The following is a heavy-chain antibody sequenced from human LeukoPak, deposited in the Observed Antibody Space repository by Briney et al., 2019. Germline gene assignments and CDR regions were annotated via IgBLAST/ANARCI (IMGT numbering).Heavy chain of an antibody. J-gene: IGHJ5*01. CDR1: GFTFSIYS. CDR3: AKDRPNYHESNGHYYRLNGDS. Sequence: GGSLRLSCVASGFTFSIYSMSWVRQAPGKGLEWVSSITSSGDATFYADSVKDHFTISRDNSRSTLYLQMSRLRVEDTAVYYCAKDRPNYHESNGHYYRLNGDSWGQGTLVTVSS. V-gene: IGHV3-23*01. CDR2: ITSSGDAT. D-gene: IGHD3-22*01.